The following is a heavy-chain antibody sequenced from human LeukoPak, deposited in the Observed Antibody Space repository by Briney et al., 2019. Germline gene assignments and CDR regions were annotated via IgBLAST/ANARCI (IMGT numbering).Heavy chain of an antibody. V-gene: IGHV1-18*01. J-gene: IGHJ4*02. CDR1: GYTFTSNG. CDR3: ARGERTTGFDY. CDR2: ISTYNGNT. Sequence: GASVKVSCKASGYTFTSNGISWVRQAPGQGLEWVGWISTYNGNTNYAQKFQGRVTMTTDTSTSTAYMELRSLRSDDTAVYYCARGERTTGFDYWGQGTLVTVSS. D-gene: IGHD4-17*01.